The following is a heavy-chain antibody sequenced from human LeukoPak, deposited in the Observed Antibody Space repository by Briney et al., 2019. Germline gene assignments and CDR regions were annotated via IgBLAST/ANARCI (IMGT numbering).Heavy chain of an antibody. CDR3: ARDLHPSHFDY. CDR1: GFTVSNNY. V-gene: IGHV3-53*01. CDR2: IYSGGAT. J-gene: IGHJ4*02. Sequence: GGSLRVSCAASGFTVSNNYMSWVRQAPGKGLEWVSVIYSGGATYYADSAKGRFTISRDNSKNTVYLQMNSLRAEDTAVYYCARDLHPSHFDYWGQGTLVTVSS.